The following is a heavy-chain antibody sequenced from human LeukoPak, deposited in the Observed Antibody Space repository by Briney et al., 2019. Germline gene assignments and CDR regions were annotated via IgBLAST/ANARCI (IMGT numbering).Heavy chain of an antibody. D-gene: IGHD4-17*01. Sequence: SETLSLTCTVSGGSISSYYWSWIRQPPGKGLEWIGYIYYSGSTNYNPSLKSRVTISVDTSKNQFSLKLSSVTAADTAVYYCARGPGGDYGFDYWGQGTLVTVSS. V-gene: IGHV4-59*01. CDR2: IYYSGST. CDR1: GGSISSYY. J-gene: IGHJ4*02. CDR3: ARGPGGDYGFDY.